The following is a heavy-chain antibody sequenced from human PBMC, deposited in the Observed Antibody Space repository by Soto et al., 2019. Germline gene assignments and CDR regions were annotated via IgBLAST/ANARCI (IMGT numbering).Heavy chain of an antibody. D-gene: IGHD4-17*01. CDR3: ARAPADYGDYELYYYYYGMDV. Sequence: SVKVSCKASGGTFSDYTINWVRQAPGQRLEWMGGIIPIFGTANYAQKFQGRVTITADESTSTAYMELSSLRSEDTAVYYCARAPADYGDYELYYYYYGMDVWGQGTTATVSS. CDR1: GGTFSDYT. V-gene: IGHV1-69*13. CDR2: IIPIFGTA. J-gene: IGHJ6*02.